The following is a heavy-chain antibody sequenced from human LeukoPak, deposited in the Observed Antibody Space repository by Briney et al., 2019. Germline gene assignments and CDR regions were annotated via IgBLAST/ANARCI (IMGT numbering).Heavy chain of an antibody. CDR1: GFTFSSYG. V-gene: IGHV3-30*02. CDR3: ARGRGYDSSRRSFDY. D-gene: IGHD3-22*01. Sequence: GGSLRLSCAASGFTFSSYGMHWVRQAPGKGLEWVAFIRYDGSNKYYADSVKGRFTISRDNSKNTLYLQMNSLRSEDTAVYYCARGRGYDSSRRSFDYWGQGTLVTVSS. CDR2: IRYDGSNK. J-gene: IGHJ4*02.